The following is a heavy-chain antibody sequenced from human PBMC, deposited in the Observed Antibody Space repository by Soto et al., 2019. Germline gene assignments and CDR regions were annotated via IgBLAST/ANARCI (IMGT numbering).Heavy chain of an antibody. J-gene: IGHJ6*02. CDR3: AREYIAAAGYGMDV. CDR2: IIPIFGTA. D-gene: IGHD6-13*01. CDR1: GGTFSSYA. V-gene: IGHV1-69*13. Sequence: AASVKVSCKASGGTFSSYAISWVRQAPGQGLEWMGGIIPIFGTANYAQKFQGRVTITADESTSTAYMELSSLRSEDTAVYYCAREYIAAAGYGMDVWGQGTPVTVSS.